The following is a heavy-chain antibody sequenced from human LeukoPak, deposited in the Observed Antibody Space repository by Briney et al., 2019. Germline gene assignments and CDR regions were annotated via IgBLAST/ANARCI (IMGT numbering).Heavy chain of an antibody. CDR1: GYTFTSYD. J-gene: IGHJ6*03. CDR3: ARDLRYCSSTSCYRHMDV. Sequence: ASVKVSCKASGYTFTSYDINWVRQATGQGLEWMGWINPNSGGTNYAQKFQGRVTMTRDTSISTAYMELSRLRSDDTAVYYCARDLRYCSSTSCYRHMDVWGKGTTVTVSS. D-gene: IGHD2-2*02. V-gene: IGHV1-2*02. CDR2: INPNSGGT.